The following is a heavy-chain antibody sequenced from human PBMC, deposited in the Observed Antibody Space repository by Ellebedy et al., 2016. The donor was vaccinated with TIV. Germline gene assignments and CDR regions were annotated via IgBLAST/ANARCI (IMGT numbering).Heavy chain of an antibody. CDR3: ARTAAAGTELGDY. J-gene: IGHJ4*02. V-gene: IGHV1-18*01. D-gene: IGHD6-13*01. CDR1: GYTLTNYG. CDR2: ISGYNGDT. Sequence: AASVKVSCKASGYTLTNYGISWVRQAPGQGLEWMGWISGYNGDTNYAQQFQGRLTLTTDTSTSTAYMELRSLTSDDTAVYFGARTAAAGTELGDYWGQGTLVTVSS.